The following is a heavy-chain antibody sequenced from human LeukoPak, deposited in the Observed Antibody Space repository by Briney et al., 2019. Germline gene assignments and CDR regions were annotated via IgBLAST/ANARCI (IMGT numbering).Heavy chain of an antibody. CDR2: INPKNGGT. Sequence: ASVKVSCKASGYTSSGHYIHWVRQAPGQGLEWMGWINPKNGGTSYAQRFQGRVSLTRDTSISTAYMEVSRLRSDDTALYFCARDRVPFYSSTFKDYYLQYGLDVWGQGTTVAVSS. J-gene: IGHJ6*02. CDR1: GYTSSGHY. CDR3: ARDRVPFYSSTFKDYYLQYGLDV. D-gene: IGHD6-13*01. V-gene: IGHV1-2*02.